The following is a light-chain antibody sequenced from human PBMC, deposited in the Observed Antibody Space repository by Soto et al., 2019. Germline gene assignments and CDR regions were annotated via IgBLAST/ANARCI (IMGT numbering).Light chain of an antibody. CDR3: QTFDSSLTISWV. V-gene: IGLV1-40*01. J-gene: IGLJ3*02. Sequence: VLTQPPSVSGAPGQRVTISCTGSSSNIGRGYDVHWYQQVPGSAPRLLLSGDNTRPSGVPDRFSGSRSGTSASLAITGLQAEDEADYYCQTFDSSLTISWVFGGGTKVTVL. CDR1: SSNIGRGYD. CDR2: GDN.